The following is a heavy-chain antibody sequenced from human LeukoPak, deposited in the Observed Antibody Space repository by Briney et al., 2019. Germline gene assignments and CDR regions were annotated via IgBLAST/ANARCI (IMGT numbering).Heavy chain of an antibody. CDR3: AREGQQQLGTVFDY. V-gene: IGHV3-74*01. CDR2: INTDGSST. D-gene: IGHD6-13*01. J-gene: IGHJ4*02. CDR1: GFTFSSYW. Sequence: GGSLRLSCAASGFTFSSYWMHWVRQAPGKGLVWVSRINTDGSSTSYADSVKGRFTISRDNAKNTLYLQMNSLRAEDTAVYYCAREGQQQLGTVFDYWGQGTLVTVSS.